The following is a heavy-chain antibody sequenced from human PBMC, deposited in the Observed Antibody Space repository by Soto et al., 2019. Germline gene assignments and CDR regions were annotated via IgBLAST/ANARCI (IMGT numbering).Heavy chain of an antibody. CDR1: GGTFSSYA. V-gene: IGHV1-69*13. Sequence: SVKVSCKASGGTFSSYAISWVRQAPGQGLEWMGGVIPIFGTANYAQKFQGRVTITADESTSTAYMELSSLRSEDTAVYYCAGDRAYYYDSSGYYGHGSYYYYGMDVWGQGTTVTVSS. CDR3: AGDRAYYYDSSGYYGHGSYYYYGMDV. J-gene: IGHJ6*02. D-gene: IGHD3-22*01. CDR2: VIPIFGTA.